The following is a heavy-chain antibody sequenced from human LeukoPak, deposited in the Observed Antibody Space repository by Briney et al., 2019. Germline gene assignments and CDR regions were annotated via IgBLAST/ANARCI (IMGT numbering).Heavy chain of an antibody. Sequence: PSETLSLTCTVSGGSISSYYWSWIRQPPGKGLEWIGYIYYSGSTNYNPSLKSRVTISVDTSKNQFSLKLSSVTAADTAVYYCASLAVAGIGYYYYYMDVWGKGTTVTISS. CDR1: GGSISSYY. V-gene: IGHV4-59*08. D-gene: IGHD6-19*01. J-gene: IGHJ6*03. CDR3: ASLAVAGIGYYYYYMDV. CDR2: IYYSGST.